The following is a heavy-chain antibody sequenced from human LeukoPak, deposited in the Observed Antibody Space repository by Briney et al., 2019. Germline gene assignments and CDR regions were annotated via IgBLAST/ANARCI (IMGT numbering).Heavy chain of an antibody. CDR1: GFTVSSNY. CDR2: IYSGGST. D-gene: IGHD1-26*01. CDR3: ASHKWELLRGGGDAFDI. V-gene: IGHV3-53*01. Sequence: GGSLRLSCAASGFTVSSNYMSWVRQAPGKGLEWVSVIYSGGSTYYADSVKGRFTISRDNSKNTLYLQMNSLRAEDTAVYYCASHKWELLRGGGDAFDIWGQGTMVTVSS. J-gene: IGHJ3*02.